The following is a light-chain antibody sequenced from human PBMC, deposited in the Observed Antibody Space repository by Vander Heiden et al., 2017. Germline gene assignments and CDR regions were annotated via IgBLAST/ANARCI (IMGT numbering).Light chain of an antibody. CDR3: CSYAGSSTYV. J-gene: IGLJ1*01. CDR1: SSDVGTYNL. Sequence: QSALTQPASVSGSPGQSITISCTGTSSDVGTYNLVSWYQQHPGKAPKRIIYEGSQRPSGVSNRFSGSKSGNTASLTISGLQAEDEADYSCCSYAGSSTYVFGTGTKVTVL. V-gene: IGLV2-23*01. CDR2: EGS.